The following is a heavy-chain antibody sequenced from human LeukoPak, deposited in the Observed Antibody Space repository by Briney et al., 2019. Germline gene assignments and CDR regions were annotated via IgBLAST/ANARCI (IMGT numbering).Heavy chain of an antibody. J-gene: IGHJ4*02. V-gene: IGHV3-23*01. CDR3: ATTKYKSGEGSRY. CDR1: GFTFSTYA. D-gene: IGHD3-3*01. Sequence: QPGGTLRLSCAASGFTFSTYAITGSGDSTLYADSVKGRFTISRDNSKNTLHLQMNSLKIEDTAAYYCATTKYKSGEGSRYWGQGTLVTVSS. CDR2: GSGDST.